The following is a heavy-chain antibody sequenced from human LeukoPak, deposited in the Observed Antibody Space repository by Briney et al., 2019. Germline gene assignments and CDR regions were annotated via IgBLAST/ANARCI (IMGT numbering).Heavy chain of an antibody. V-gene: IGHV4-38-2*02. CDR3: ARRTGITIFGVVTSKKKYYFDY. CDR2: INHSGST. CDR1: GYSISSGYY. Sequence: SETLSLTCTVSGYSISSGYYWSWIRQPPGKGLEWIGEINHSGSTNYNPSLKSRVTISVDTSKNQFSLKLSSVTAADTAVYYCARRTGITIFGVVTSKKKYYFDYWGQGTLVTVSS. D-gene: IGHD3-3*01. J-gene: IGHJ4*02.